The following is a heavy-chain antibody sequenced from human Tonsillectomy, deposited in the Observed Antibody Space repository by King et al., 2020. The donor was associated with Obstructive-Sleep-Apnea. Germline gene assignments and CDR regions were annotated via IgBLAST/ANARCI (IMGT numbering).Heavy chain of an antibody. CDR2: IYYSGST. J-gene: IGHJ6*02. V-gene: IGHV4-28*01. CDR3: ARRGGHLPYYYYGMDV. Sequence: HVQLQESGPGLVKPSDTLSLTCAVSGYSISSSNWWGWIRQPPGKGLEWIGYIYYSGSTYYNPSLKGRVTMSVDTSKNQFSLKLSSVTAMDTAVYYCARRGGHLPYYYYGMDVWGQGTTVTVSS. D-gene: IGHD6-25*01. CDR1: GYSISSSNW.